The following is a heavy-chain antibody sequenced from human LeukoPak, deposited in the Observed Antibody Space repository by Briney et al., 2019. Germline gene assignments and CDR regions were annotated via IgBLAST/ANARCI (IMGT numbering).Heavy chain of an antibody. D-gene: IGHD3-10*01. CDR1: GFTFSVCY. CDR3: ARVYYGSGSYYRF. J-gene: IGHJ4*02. V-gene: IGHV3-11*01. CDR2: ISSSGSII. Sequence: GGSLRLSCAASGFTFSVCYMSWIRQAPGKGLEWVSYISSSGSIIYYADSVKGRFTISRDNAKNSLYLQMNSLRAEDAAVYYCARVYYGSGSYYRFWGQGTLVTVSS.